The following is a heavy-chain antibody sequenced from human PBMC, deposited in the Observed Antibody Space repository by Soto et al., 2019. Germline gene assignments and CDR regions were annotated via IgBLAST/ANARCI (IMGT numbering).Heavy chain of an antibody. Sequence: GGYLRLSCAASGFTFSSYAMSWVRQAPGKGLEWVSAISGSGGSTYYADSVKGRFTISRDNSKNTLYLQMNSLRAEDTAVYYCAKDGGGIVVVPAAKGWFDPWGKGP. J-gene: IGHJ5*02. CDR1: GFTFSSYA. CDR2: ISGSGGST. CDR3: AKDGGGIVVVPAAKGWFDP. D-gene: IGHD2-2*01. V-gene: IGHV3-23*01.